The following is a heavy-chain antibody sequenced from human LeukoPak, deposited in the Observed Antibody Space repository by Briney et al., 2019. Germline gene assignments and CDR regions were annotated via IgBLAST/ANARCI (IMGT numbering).Heavy chain of an antibody. Sequence: SETLSLTCAVSGGSISSYYWNWIRQPPGKGLEWIGYIYYTGSTNYNPSLKSRVTISVDTSKNQFSLKLSSVTAADTAVYYCARLRAPDYWGQGTLVTVSS. J-gene: IGHJ4*02. CDR3: ARLRAPDY. CDR2: IYYTGST. CDR1: GGSISSYY. V-gene: IGHV4-59*12.